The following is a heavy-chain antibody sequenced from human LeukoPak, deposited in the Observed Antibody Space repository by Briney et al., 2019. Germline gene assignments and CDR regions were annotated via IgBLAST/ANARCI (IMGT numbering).Heavy chain of an antibody. CDR3: ASRPEGDAGVVDY. V-gene: IGHV3-7*03. Sequence: PGGSLRLSCAVSGFTFRSYWMSWVRQAPGKGLEWVANINQDGSEKHYVDSVKGRFTISRDNAENTLYLQMISLRAEDTAVYYCASRPEGDAGVVDYWGQGTLVTVSS. D-gene: IGHD1-14*01. CDR2: INQDGSEK. J-gene: IGHJ4*02. CDR1: GFTFRSYW.